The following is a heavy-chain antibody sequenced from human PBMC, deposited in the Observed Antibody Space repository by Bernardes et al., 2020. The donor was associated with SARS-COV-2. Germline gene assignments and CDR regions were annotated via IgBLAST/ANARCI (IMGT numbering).Heavy chain of an antibody. CDR2: IKRDGSET. Sequence: GGSLRLSCSGSGFDFSDYWMTWVRQAPGKGLEWVANIKRDGSETYYVDSVKGRFTISRDNVKNLVFLQMNSLRAEDTAVFYCSRSAGMDVWGQGPMVTVSS. V-gene: IGHV3-7*03. CDR3: SRSAGMDV. J-gene: IGHJ6*01. CDR1: GFDFSDYW.